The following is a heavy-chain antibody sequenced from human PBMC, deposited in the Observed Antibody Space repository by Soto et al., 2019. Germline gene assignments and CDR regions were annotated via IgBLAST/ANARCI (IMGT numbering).Heavy chain of an antibody. J-gene: IGHJ4*02. V-gene: IGHV4-59*01. CDR3: ANWDAVLAPHYFDY. D-gene: IGHD7-27*01. Sequence: SETLSLTCSVSGGSISSYYWSWIRQPPGKGLEWVGSIYYSGSTNYNPSLKSRVTISVDTSKNQFSLKLSSVTAADTAMYYCANWDAVLAPHYFDYWGQGTLVTVSS. CDR2: IYYSGST. CDR1: GGSISSYY.